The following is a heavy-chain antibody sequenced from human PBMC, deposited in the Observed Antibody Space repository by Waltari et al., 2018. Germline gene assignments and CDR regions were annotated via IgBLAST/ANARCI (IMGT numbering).Heavy chain of an antibody. CDR3: ARSIVVITTDYYYGMDV. CDR1: GYTFTSYG. J-gene: IGHJ6*02. CDR2: ISAYTGNT. Sequence: QVQLVQSGAEVKKPGASVKVSCKASGYTFTSYGISWVRQAPGQGLEWMGWISAYTGNTNYAQKLQGRGTMTTDTSTSTAYMELRSLRSDDTAVYYCARSIVVITTDYYYGMDVWGQGTTVTVSS. V-gene: IGHV1-18*01. D-gene: IGHD3-22*01.